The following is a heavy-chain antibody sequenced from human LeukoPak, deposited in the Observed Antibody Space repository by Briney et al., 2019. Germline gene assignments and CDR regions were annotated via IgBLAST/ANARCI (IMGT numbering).Heavy chain of an antibody. J-gene: IGHJ4*02. CDR1: GFTFSNAW. Sequence: GGSLRLSCAASGFTFSNAWMSWVRQAPGKGLEWVGRIKSKTDGGTTDYAAPVKGRFTISRDDSKNTLYLQMNSLRAEDTAVYYCARAGMTTVTLCVYWGQGTLVTVSS. CDR2: IKSKTDGGTT. D-gene: IGHD4-17*01. CDR3: ARAGMTTVTLCVY. V-gene: IGHV3-15*01.